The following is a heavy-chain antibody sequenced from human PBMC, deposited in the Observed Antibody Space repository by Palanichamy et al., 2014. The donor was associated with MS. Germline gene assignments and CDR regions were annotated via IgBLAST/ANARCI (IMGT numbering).Heavy chain of an antibody. CDR1: GGSISSSSYY. J-gene: IGHJ4*02. CDR2: IHYSGRT. CDR3: ARLDVDTAMVTADY. D-gene: IGHD5-18*01. V-gene: IGHV4-39*01. Sequence: QLQLQESGPGLVKPSETLSLTCTVSGGSISSSSYYWGWIRQPPGKGLEYIGSIHYSGRTYYNPSLKSRVTISVDTPKNQFSLKLSSVTAADTAVHYCARLDVDTAMVTADYWGRGTLVTVSS.